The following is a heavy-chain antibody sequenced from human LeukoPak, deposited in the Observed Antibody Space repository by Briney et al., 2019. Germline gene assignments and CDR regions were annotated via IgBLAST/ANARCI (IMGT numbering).Heavy chain of an antibody. CDR1: GGSINSGDYY. D-gene: IGHD3-10*01. V-gene: IGHV4-30-4*01. Sequence: SSQTLSLICSVSGGSINSGDYYWSWIRQPPGKGLEWIGHIYYSGSSYYNPALKSRVTISEDTSKNQISLELSSVTAADTAVYYCARGLLWFGECGWFDPWGQGTLVTVSS. CDR3: ARGLLWFGECGWFDP. CDR2: IYYSGSS. J-gene: IGHJ5*02.